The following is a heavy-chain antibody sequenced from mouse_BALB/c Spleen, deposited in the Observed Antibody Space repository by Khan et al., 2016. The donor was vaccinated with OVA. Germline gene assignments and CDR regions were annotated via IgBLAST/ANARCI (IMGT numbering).Heavy chain of an antibody. J-gene: IGHJ4*01. V-gene: IGHV3-8*02. CDR1: GDSITSGF. Sequence: EVQLQESGPSLMKPSQTLSLTCSVTGDSITSGFWNWIRKFPGNKFEYLGYITYSGNIYYNPSLKSRLSITRDTSKSQYYLQLNSVTTEDTATYYCARSYGSWAMDYWGQGTSVTVSS. CDR3: ARSYGSWAMDY. D-gene: IGHD1-1*01. CDR2: ITYSGNI.